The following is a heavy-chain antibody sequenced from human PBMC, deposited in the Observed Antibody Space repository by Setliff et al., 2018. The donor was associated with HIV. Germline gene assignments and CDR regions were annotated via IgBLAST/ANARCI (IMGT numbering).Heavy chain of an antibody. D-gene: IGHD3-22*01. CDR1: GVSIRTYY. J-gene: IGHJ6*02. Sequence: PSETLSLTCTVSGVSIRTYYWSWVRQVPGKGLEWIGDTYYGGSTDYNKYNPSLKGRVTISADIYRKQLSLNLRSVTAADTAVYYCARDFRYDTSGSLTGYGLDVWGQGTTVTVSS. CDR3: ARDFRYDTSGSLTGYGLDV. CDR2: TYYGGSTDYN. V-gene: IGHV4-59*01.